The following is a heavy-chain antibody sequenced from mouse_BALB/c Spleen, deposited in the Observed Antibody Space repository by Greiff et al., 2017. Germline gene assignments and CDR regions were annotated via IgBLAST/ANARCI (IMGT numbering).Heavy chain of an antibody. CDR1: GFTFSSFG. V-gene: IGHV5-17*02. CDR3: ARSKGLTSWFAY. D-gene: IGHD2-12*01. Sequence: EVKLVESGGGLVQPGGSRKLSCAASGFTFSSFGMHWVRQAPEKGLEWVAYISSGSSTIYYADTVKGRFTISRDNPKNTLFLQMTSLRSEDTAMYYCARSKGLTSWFAYWGQGTLVTVSA. J-gene: IGHJ3*01. CDR2: ISSGSSTI.